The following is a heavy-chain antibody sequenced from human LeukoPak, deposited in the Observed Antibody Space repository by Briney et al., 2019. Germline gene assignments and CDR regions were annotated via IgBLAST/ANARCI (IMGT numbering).Heavy chain of an antibody. V-gene: IGHV3-7*01. J-gene: IGHJ3*02. D-gene: IGHD6-13*01. CDR3: ARFIASPGPDAFDI. CDR2: IKQDGIET. CDR1: GFNSGNYW. Sequence: GGSLRLSCAASGFNSGNYWMSWVRQAPGQRPEWLANIKQDGIETCYLDSVRGRFTISRDSARNSVYLQMNSLRADETAVYFCARFIASPGPDAFDIWGQGTLVTVSS.